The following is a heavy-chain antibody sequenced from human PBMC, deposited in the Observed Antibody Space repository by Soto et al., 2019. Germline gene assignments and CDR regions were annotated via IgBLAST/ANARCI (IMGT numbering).Heavy chain of an antibody. CDR2: ISYDGSDK. V-gene: IGHV3-30*03. D-gene: IGHD6-13*01. Sequence: QVQLVESGGGVVQPGRSLRLSCAASGFTFSSYGMHWVRQAPGKGLVWVALISYDGSDKYYADSVKGRVTISRENSKNTMYLQMTSLRVEDTAVYYCGAGQYFSDYWGQGTLVTVSS. J-gene: IGHJ4*02. CDR3: GAGQYFSDY. CDR1: GFTFSSYG.